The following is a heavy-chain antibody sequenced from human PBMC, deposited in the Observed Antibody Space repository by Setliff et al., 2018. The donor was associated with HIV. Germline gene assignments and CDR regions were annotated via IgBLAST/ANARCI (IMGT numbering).Heavy chain of an antibody. V-gene: IGHV4-39*01. Sequence: SETLSLTCRVSGGYVSDSSYYWGWIRQAPGKGPEWIGSMYYTESPYYNPSFINRVTISIDTSKNQFSLSLRSVTAADSAVYYCARQGFVPLGVHQFDSWGQGTLVTVSS. CDR3: ARQGFVPLGVHQFDS. CDR1: GGYVSDSSYY. D-gene: IGHD3-16*01. CDR2: MYYTESP. J-gene: IGHJ4*02.